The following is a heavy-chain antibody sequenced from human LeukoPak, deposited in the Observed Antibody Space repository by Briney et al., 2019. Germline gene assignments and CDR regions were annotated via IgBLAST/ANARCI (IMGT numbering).Heavy chain of an antibody. CDR3: VRSGGAGPDY. J-gene: IGHJ4*02. Sequence: PGGSLRLSCAASVFSISSHWMHWVRQAPGKGLVWVSRINSDGSSTNYADSVKGRFTISRDNAKNTLNLQMNSLRAEDTALYYCVRSGGAGPDYWGQGTLVTVSS. V-gene: IGHV3-74*01. CDR1: VFSISSHW. CDR2: INSDGSST. D-gene: IGHD3-16*01.